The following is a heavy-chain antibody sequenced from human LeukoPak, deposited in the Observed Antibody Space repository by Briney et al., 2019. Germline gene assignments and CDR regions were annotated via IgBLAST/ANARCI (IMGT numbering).Heavy chain of an antibody. CDR2: IIPIFGTA. J-gene: IGHJ5*02. CDR3: ARTGDFGTGWFDP. CDR1: GGTFSSYA. V-gene: IGHV1-69*05. D-gene: IGHD4-17*01. Sequence: SVKGSCKASGGTFSSYAISWVRQAPGQGLEWMGGIIPIFGTANYAQKFQGRVTITTDESTSTAYMELSSLRSEDTAVYYCARTGDFGTGWFDPWGQGTLVTVSS.